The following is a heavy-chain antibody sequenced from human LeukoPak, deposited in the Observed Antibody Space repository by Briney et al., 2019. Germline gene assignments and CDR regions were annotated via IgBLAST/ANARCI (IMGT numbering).Heavy chain of an antibody. V-gene: IGHV4-59*01. Sequence: SETLSLTCTVSGGSISSYYWSWIRQPPGKGLEWIGYIYYSGSTNYNPSLKSRVTISVDTSKNQFSLKLSSVTAADTAVYYCAIIQYSSGWYWFDPWGQGTLVTVSS. D-gene: IGHD6-19*01. CDR2: IYYSGST. CDR1: GGSISSYY. CDR3: AIIQYSSGWYWFDP. J-gene: IGHJ5*02.